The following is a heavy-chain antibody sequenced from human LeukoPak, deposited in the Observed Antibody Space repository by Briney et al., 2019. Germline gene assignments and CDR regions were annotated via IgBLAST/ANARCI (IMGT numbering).Heavy chain of an antibody. CDR1: GGSISSSSYY. CDR2: IYYSGST. D-gene: IGHD6-13*01. J-gene: IGHJ6*03. Sequence: SETLSLTCTVSGGSISSSSYYWGWIRQPPGKGLEWIGSIYYSGSTYYNPSLKSRVTIPVDTSKNQFSLKLSSVTAADTAVYYCARAGDSSSWGFYYYYYYMDVWGKGTTVTVSS. V-gene: IGHV4-39*07. CDR3: ARAGDSSSWGFYYYYYYMDV.